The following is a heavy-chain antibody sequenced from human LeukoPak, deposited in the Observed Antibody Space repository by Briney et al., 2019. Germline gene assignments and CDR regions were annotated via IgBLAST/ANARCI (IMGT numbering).Heavy chain of an antibody. Sequence: SETLSLTCTVSGGSISSYYWSWIRQPPGKGLEWIGYIYYSGNTYYNPSLKSRVTISVDTSKNQFSLKLTSVTAADTAVYYCAHFKGGSFDFRGQGTMVTVSS. CDR2: IYYSGNT. V-gene: IGHV4-59*04. CDR1: GGSISSYY. D-gene: IGHD1-26*01. CDR3: AHFKGGSFDF. J-gene: IGHJ3*01.